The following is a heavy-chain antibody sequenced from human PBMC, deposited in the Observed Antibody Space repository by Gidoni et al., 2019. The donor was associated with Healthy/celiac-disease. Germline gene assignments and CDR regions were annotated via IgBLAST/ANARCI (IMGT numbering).Heavy chain of an antibody. J-gene: IGHJ6*02. CDR1: GFTFSDYY. CDR2: ISSSSSYT. V-gene: IGHV3-11*05. D-gene: IGHD6-13*01. CDR3: ARDRGVEMAAAGIYYYYGMDV. Sequence: QVQLVESGGGLVKPGGSLRLSCAASGFTFSDYYMSWIRQAPGKGLGWVSYISSSSSYTNSADSVNGRFTISRDNAKNSLYLHMNSLRAEDTAVYYCARDRGVEMAAAGIYYYYGMDVWGQGTTVTVSS.